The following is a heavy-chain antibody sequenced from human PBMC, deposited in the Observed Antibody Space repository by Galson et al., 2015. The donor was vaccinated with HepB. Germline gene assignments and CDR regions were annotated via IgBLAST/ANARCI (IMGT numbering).Heavy chain of an antibody. Sequence: SLRLSCAASGFTFSRYSMYWVRQAPGKGLEWVAEMWNGGNYKYCADSVRGRITISRYNSKNSLYLQMNSLRAEDTAVYYCARYDGHCCCDAFNFWGQGTLVTVSS. V-gene: IGHV3-21*01. J-gene: IGHJ4*01. CDR1: GFTFSRYS. CDR2: MWNGGNYK. D-gene: IGHD2-21*01. CDR3: ARYDGHCCCDAFNF.